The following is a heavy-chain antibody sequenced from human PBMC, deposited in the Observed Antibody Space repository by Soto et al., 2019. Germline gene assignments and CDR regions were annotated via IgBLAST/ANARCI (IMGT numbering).Heavy chain of an antibody. Sequence: QMQLVQSGPEVKKPGTSVKVSCKASGFTFTSSAVQWVRQARGQRLEWIGWIVVGSGNTNYAQKFQERVTITRDMSTSTAYMELSSLRSEDTAVYYCAGVGYSYVRSVDGSGGFDYWGQGTLVTVSS. CDR2: IVVGSGNT. D-gene: IGHD5-18*01. CDR1: GFTFTSSA. J-gene: IGHJ4*02. V-gene: IGHV1-58*01. CDR3: AGVGYSYVRSVDGSGGFDY.